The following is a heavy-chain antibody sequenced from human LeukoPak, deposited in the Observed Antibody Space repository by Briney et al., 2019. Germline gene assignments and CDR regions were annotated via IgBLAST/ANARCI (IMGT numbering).Heavy chain of an antibody. CDR1: GASISSSY. V-gene: IGHV4-59*08. D-gene: IGHD6-25*01. CDR3: ARLGGSTIIDY. CDR2: IYHSGDT. J-gene: IGHJ4*02. Sequence: SETLSLTCSVSGASISSSYWSWIRQPPGKGLEWIGYIYHSGDTNSNPSLKSRVTISMDTSKNHFSLKLTSVTAADTAVYYCARLGGSTIIDYWGQGTLVTVSS.